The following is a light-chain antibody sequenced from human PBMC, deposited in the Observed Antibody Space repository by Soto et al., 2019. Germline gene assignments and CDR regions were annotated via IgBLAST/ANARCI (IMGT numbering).Light chain of an antibody. V-gene: IGKV3-11*01. CDR3: QHRSNG. CDR1: QSVGSY. CDR2: GAS. J-gene: IGKJ2*01. Sequence: ETVLTQSPDTLSLSPGERVTLSCRASQSVGSYLVWYQQKPGQAPRLPIYGASNRATGIPARFSGSGSGTDFTLTISSLEPEDFAVYYCQHRSNGFGQGTKLEIK.